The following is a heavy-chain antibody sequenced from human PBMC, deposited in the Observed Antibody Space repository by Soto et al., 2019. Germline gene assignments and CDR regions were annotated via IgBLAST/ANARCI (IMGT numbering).Heavy chain of an antibody. CDR3: ARGGYNWNYVGSLYYFDY. D-gene: IGHD1-1*01. CDR1: GGTFSSYT. J-gene: IGHJ4*02. CDR2: SIPILGIT. V-gene: IGHV1-69*02. Sequence: ASVKVSCKASGGTFSSYTFSWVRQAPGQGLEWMGRSIPILGITNYAQKLQGRVTITADKSTSTAYMELSSLRSEDTAVYYCARGGYNWNYVGSLYYFDYWGQGTLVTVS.